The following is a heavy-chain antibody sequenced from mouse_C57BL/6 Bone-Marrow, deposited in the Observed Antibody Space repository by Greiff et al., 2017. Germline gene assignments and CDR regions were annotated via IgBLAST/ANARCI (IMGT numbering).Heavy chain of an antibody. CDR2: IWSGGST. CDR1: GFSLTSYG. Sequence: VQVVESGPGLVQPSQSLSITCTVSGFSLTSYGVHWVRQSPGQGLEWLGVIWSGGSTAYNAAFISRLGISKDNSKSQDFFIMNSLQADDTAIYYCARSRLDYDMDYWGQGTSVTVSS. CDR3: ARSRLDYDMDY. J-gene: IGHJ4*01. V-gene: IGHV2-2*01.